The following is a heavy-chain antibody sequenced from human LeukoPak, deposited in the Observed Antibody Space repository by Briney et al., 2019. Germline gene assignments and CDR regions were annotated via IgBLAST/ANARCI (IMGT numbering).Heavy chain of an antibody. J-gene: IGHJ4*02. V-gene: IGHV1-18*01. CDR2: ISAYNGNT. D-gene: IGHD4-17*01. Sequence: ASVKVSCKASGYTFTSYGISWVRQAPGQGLEWMGWISAYNGNTNYAQKLQGRVTMTTDTSTSTAYMELRSLRSDDTAVYYCARDSLRYSTVTTTLVYRGQGTLVTVSS. CDR3: ARDSLRYSTVTTTLVY. CDR1: GYTFTSYG.